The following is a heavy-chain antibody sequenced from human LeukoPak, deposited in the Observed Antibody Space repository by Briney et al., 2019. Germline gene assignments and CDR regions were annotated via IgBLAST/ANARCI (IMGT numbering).Heavy chain of an antibody. CDR3: ARELYSNSGYYFDY. J-gene: IGHJ4*02. Sequence: GGSLRLSCAASGFTFSDCYMSWIRQAPGKGLEWVSYISSSGSTIYYADSVKGRFTISRDNAKNSLYLQMNSLRAEDTAVYYCARELYSNSGYYFDYWGQGTLVTVSS. CDR2: ISSSGSTI. CDR1: GFTFSDCY. D-gene: IGHD6-13*01. V-gene: IGHV3-11*01.